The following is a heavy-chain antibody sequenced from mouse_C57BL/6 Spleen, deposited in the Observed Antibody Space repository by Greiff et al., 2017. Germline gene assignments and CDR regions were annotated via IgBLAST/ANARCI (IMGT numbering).Heavy chain of an antibody. Sequence: EVQGVESGGGLVQPGGSMKLSCVASGFTFSNYWMNWVRQSPEKGLEWVAQIRLKSDNYATHYAESVKGRFTISRDDSKSSVYLQMNNLRAEDTGIYYCTGSHDGYYAWFAYWGQGTLVTVSA. CDR1: GFTFSNYW. CDR2: IRLKSDNYAT. CDR3: TGSHDGYYAWFAY. J-gene: IGHJ3*01. D-gene: IGHD2-3*01. V-gene: IGHV6-3*01.